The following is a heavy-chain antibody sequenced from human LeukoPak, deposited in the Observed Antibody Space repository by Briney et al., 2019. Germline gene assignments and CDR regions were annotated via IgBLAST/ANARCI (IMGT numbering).Heavy chain of an antibody. Sequence: TGGSLRLSCATSGFTFSNYWMNWVRQAPGKGLEWVANIKPDASEKSYVDSVKGRFTISRDNAENSLYLQMSSLRAEDTATYYCTTVSGTPGGASHFWGQGTLVTVSS. D-gene: IGHD2-15*01. CDR2: IKPDASEK. J-gene: IGHJ4*02. CDR3: TTVSGTPGGASHF. CDR1: GFTFSNYW. V-gene: IGHV3-7*01.